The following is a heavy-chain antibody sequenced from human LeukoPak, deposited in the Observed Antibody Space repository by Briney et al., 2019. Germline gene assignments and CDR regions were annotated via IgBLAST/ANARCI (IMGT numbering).Heavy chain of an antibody. CDR3: AREGLRYCSGGSCSMIDY. J-gene: IGHJ4*02. CDR1: GFTFSSYG. Sequence: GRSLRLSCAASGFTFSSYGMHWVRQAPGKGLEWVAVIWYDGSNKYYADSVKGRFTISRDNSKNTLYLQMNSLRAEDTAVYYCAREGLRYCSGGSCSMIDYWGQGTLVTASS. D-gene: IGHD2-15*01. CDR2: IWYDGSNK. V-gene: IGHV3-33*01.